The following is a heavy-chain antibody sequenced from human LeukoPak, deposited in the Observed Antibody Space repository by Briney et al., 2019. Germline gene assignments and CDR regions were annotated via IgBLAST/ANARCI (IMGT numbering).Heavy chain of an antibody. Sequence: GGSLSPSWAASGFTFSSYAMHWVRQAPGKGLEWVGRIKSKTDGGTTGFAAPVKGRLTISRDDSKNTLYLQMSSLKTEDTAVYYCTTEGRVAGTHHPFDYWSQGTLVTVSS. CDR3: TTEGRVAGTHHPFDY. J-gene: IGHJ4*02. D-gene: IGHD6-19*01. CDR2: IKSKTDGGTT. V-gene: IGHV3-15*07. CDR1: GFTFSSYA.